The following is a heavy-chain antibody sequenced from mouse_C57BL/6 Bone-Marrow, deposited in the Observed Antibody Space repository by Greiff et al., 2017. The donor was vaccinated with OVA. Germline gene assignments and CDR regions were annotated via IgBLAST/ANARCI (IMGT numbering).Heavy chain of an antibody. CDR1: GYTFTTYP. CDR3: AIYYYGSGYFDV. CDR2: FHPYNDDT. V-gene: IGHV1-47*01. Sequence: VQLQESGAELVKPGASVKMSCKASGYTFTTYPIEWMKQNHGKSLEWIGNFHPYNDDTKYNEKFKGKATLTVEKSSSTVYLELSRLTSDDSAVYYCAIYYYGSGYFDVWGTGTTVTVSS. D-gene: IGHD1-1*01. J-gene: IGHJ1*03.